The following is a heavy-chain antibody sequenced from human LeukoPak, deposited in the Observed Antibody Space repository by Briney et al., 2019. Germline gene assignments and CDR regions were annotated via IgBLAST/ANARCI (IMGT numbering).Heavy chain of an antibody. CDR2: IRYDGSNK. V-gene: IGHV3-30*02. CDR1: GFTFSSYG. Sequence: GGSLRLSCAASGFTFSSYGMHWVRQAPGKGLEWVAFIRYDGSNKYYADSVKGRFTISRDNSKNTLYLQMNSLRAEDTAVYYCAKDVASGYSYFGYWGQGTLVTVSS. J-gene: IGHJ4*02. D-gene: IGHD5-24*01. CDR3: AKDVASGYSYFGY.